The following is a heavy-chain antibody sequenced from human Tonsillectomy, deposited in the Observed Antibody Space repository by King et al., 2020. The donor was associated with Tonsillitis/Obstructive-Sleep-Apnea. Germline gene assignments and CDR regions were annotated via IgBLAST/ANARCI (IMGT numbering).Heavy chain of an antibody. D-gene: IGHD3-9*01. V-gene: IGHV1-18*01. Sequence: IQLVQSGAEVKKPGASVKVSCKASGYTFTTYGITWVRQAPGQGLEWMGWISGYNGNTNYAQKFQGRVTMTTDTPTSTAYMELRSLRSDDTAVYYCARAHDQYDLLTGFWFDPWGQGTLVTVSS. CDR3: ARAHDQYDLLTGFWFDP. CDR2: ISGYNGNT. CDR1: GYTFTTYG. J-gene: IGHJ5*02.